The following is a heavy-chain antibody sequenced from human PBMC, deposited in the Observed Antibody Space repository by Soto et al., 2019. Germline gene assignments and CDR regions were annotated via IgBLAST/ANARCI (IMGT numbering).Heavy chain of an antibody. V-gene: IGHV4-34*01. J-gene: IGHJ4*02. CDR2: INHSGST. D-gene: IGHD3-22*01. CDR3: ARFRSRYYDSSGYIY. Sequence: PSETLSLTCAVYGGSFSGYYWSWIRQPPGKGLEWIGEINHSGSTNYNPSLKSRVTISVDTSKNQFSLKLSSVTAADTAVYYCARFRSRYYDSSGYIYWGQGTLVTVSS. CDR1: GGSFSGYY.